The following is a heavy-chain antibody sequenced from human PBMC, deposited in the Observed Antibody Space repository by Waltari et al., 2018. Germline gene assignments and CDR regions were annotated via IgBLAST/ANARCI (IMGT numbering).Heavy chain of an antibody. CDR3: ARDPGPLVGAPDY. Sequence: QVQLLQSGGEVRKPGASVNVSCKASGYSFNYYGISWVRQAPGQGLEWMGWINPSSGDARYAQQFQGRLTMTTDTSTSTLYMELSGLRSDDTAVFYCARDPGPLVGAPDYWGQGTLVTVSS. CDR2: INPSSGDA. D-gene: IGHD1-26*01. J-gene: IGHJ4*02. CDR1: GYSFNYYG. V-gene: IGHV1-18*04.